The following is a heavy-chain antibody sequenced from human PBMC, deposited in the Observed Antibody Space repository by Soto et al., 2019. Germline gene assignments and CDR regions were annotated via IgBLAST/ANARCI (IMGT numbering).Heavy chain of an antibody. CDR3: AKRATTVPTPGNYFDF. V-gene: IGHV3-23*01. J-gene: IGHJ4*02. CDR1: GFSFTDYS. D-gene: IGHD2-15*01. Sequence: EVQLLESGGDLVQPGGSLRLSCVASGFSFTDYSMTWVRQAPGRGLEWVSTLTGIGTTFYADSVKGRFTISRDNSKNTLALRMHRLRTEDTALYYCAKRATTVPTPGNYFDFWGQGTLVTVSS. CDR2: LTGIGTT.